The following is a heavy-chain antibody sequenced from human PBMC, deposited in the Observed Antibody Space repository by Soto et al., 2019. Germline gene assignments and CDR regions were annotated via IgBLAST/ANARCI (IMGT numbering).Heavy chain of an antibody. CDR1: GGTFSSYA. J-gene: IGHJ3*02. V-gene: IGHV1-69*13. Sequence: SVKVSCKASGGTFSSYAISWVRQATGQGLEWMGGIIPIFGTANYAQKFQGRVTITADESTSTAYMELSSLRSEDTAVYYCARNHYYDSSGYYGFYAFDIWGQGTMVTVSS. D-gene: IGHD3-22*01. CDR3: ARNHYYDSSGYYGFYAFDI. CDR2: IIPIFGTA.